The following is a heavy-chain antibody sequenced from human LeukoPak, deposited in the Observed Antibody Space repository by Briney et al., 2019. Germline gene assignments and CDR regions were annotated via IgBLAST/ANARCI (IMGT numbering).Heavy chain of an antibody. CDR2: IDPSDSYT. J-gene: IGHJ4*02. D-gene: IGHD6-19*01. Sequence: GESLKISCKGVGYSFTSYWISWVRQMPGKGLEWMGRIDPSDSYTNYSPSFQGHVTISADESISTAYLQWSSLKASDTAMYYCARHSEKYSSGWYVVDYWGQGTLVTVSS. CDR1: GYSFTSYW. CDR3: ARHSEKYSSGWYVVDY. V-gene: IGHV5-10-1*01.